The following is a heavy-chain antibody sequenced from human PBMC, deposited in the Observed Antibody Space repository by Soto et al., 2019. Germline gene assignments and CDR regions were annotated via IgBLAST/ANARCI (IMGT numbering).Heavy chain of an antibody. CDR1: GFTFSDYY. J-gene: IGHJ4*02. CDR2: ISSGGSTI. CDR3: AKVFYYYDSSGYYYFDY. Sequence: GGSLRLSCAASGFTFSDYYMSWIRQAPGKGLEWVSYISSGGSTIYYADSVKGRFTISRDNAKNSLYLQMSSLRAEDTAVYYCAKVFYYYDSSGYYYFDYWGQGTLVTVSS. V-gene: IGHV3-11*01. D-gene: IGHD3-22*01.